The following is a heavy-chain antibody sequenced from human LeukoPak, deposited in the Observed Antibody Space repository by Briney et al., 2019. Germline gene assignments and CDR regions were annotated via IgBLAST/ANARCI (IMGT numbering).Heavy chain of an antibody. CDR2: IYYSGST. CDR1: GGSISSYY. J-gene: IGHJ6*03. Sequence: SETLSLTCTVSGGSISSYYWSWIRQPPGKGLEWIGYIYYSGSTNYNPSLKSRVTISVDTSKNQFSLKLSSVTAADTAVYYCARSVEGYCRGGSCYYYSYYMDVWGKGTTVTISS. D-gene: IGHD2-15*01. V-gene: IGHV4-59*01. CDR3: ARSVEGYCRGGSCYYYSYYMDV.